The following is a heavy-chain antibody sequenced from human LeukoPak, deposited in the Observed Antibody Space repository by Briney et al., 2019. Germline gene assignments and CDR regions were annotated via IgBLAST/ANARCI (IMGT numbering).Heavy chain of an antibody. Sequence: AASVKVSCKASGYTFTSYAMHWVRQAPGQRLEWMGWINAGNGNTKYSQKFQGRVTITRDTSASTAYMELSSLRSEDTAVYYCARDQVGVVVAAHYYYYGMDVWGQGTTVTVSS. CDR3: ARDQVGVVVAAHYYYYGMDV. J-gene: IGHJ6*02. D-gene: IGHD2-15*01. CDR1: GYTFTSYA. CDR2: INAGNGNT. V-gene: IGHV1-3*01.